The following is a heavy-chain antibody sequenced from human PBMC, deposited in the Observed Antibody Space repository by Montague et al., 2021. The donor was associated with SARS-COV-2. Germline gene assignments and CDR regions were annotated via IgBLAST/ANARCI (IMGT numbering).Heavy chain of an antibody. J-gene: IGHJ4*02. CDR2: IYHSGKT. CDR3: ARYSFLGAHRFSY. CDR1: GGSISSSNW. V-gene: IGHV4-4*02. Sequence: SETLSLTCAVSGGSISSSNWWSWVRQPPGKGLEWIGEIYHSGKTNYNPSLQSRFPIAVDKSKNQFSLRLSFVTAADTAVYYCARYSFLGAHRFSYWGQGTLVTVSS. D-gene: IGHD3-16*01.